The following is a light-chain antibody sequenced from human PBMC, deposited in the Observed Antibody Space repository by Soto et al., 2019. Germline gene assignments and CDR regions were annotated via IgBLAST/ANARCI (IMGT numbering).Light chain of an antibody. J-gene: IGKJ4*01. CDR1: QSVNRN. CDR3: QQYNNWPLT. CDR2: DAS. V-gene: IGKV3-15*01. Sequence: EIVMTQSPATLSVSPGERATLACRASQSVNRNLAWYQQTPGQTPRLLIYDASSRATGIPARFSGSGSGTDFTLTISSLQSEDFAVYYCQQYNNWPLTFGGGTNVEIK.